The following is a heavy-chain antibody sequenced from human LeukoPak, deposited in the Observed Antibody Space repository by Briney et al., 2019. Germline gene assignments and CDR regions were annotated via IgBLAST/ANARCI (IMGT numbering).Heavy chain of an antibody. D-gene: IGHD4-23*01. CDR2: IYYSGST. Sequence: SETLSLTCTVSGGSVSSYYWSWIRQPPGKGLEWIGYIYYSGSTNYNPSLKSRVTISVDTSKNQFSLKLSSVTAADTAEYYCASVGGNSGYFDYWGQGTLVTVSS. CDR1: GGSVSSYY. CDR3: ASVGGNSGYFDY. J-gene: IGHJ4*02. V-gene: IGHV4-59*08.